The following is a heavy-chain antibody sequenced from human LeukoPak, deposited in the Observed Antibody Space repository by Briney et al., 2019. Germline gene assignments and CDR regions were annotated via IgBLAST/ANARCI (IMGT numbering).Heavy chain of an antibody. D-gene: IGHD6-13*01. CDR3: ATIRLGAGYSSSWGDY. CDR1: GYTLTELS. CDR2: FDPEDGET. V-gene: IGHV1-24*01. J-gene: IGHJ4*02. Sequence: ASVKVSCKVSGYTLTELSIHWVRQAPGKGLEWMGGFDPEDGETIYAQKFQGRVTMTEDTSTDTAYMELSSLRSEDTAVYDCATIRLGAGYSSSWGDYWGQGTLVTVSS.